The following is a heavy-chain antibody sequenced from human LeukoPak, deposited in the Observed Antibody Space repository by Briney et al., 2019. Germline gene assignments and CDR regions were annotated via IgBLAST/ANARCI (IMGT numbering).Heavy chain of an antibody. D-gene: IGHD3-10*01. CDR3: ARGDAVRGVIIYYYYYMDV. V-gene: IGHV1-2*02. J-gene: IGHJ6*03. Sequence: GASVKVSCKASGYTFTGYYMHWVRQAPGQGLEWMGWINPNSGGTNYAQKFQGRVTMTRDTSISTAYMELSRLRSDDTAVYYCARGDAVRGVIIYYYYYMDVWGKGTTVTISS. CDR2: INPNSGGT. CDR1: GYTFTGYY.